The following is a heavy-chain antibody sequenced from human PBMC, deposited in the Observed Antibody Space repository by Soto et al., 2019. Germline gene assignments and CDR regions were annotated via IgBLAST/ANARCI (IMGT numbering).Heavy chain of an antibody. CDR3: ARGHYSIAAALY. V-gene: IGHV1-24*01. J-gene: IGHJ4*02. CDR2: FDPEDGET. Sequence: ASVTVSCKVSGYTITELSMLRVRQAPGKGLEWMGGFDPEDGETSHAQKVQGRVTMTRNTSIRTAYMELSSLRSEDTAVYYCARGHYSIAAALYWGQGTLVTVSS. D-gene: IGHD6-13*01. CDR1: GYTITELS.